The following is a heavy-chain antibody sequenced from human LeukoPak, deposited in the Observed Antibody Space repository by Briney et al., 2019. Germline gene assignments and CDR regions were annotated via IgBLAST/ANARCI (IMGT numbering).Heavy chain of an antibody. V-gene: IGHV3-30*18. CDR2: ISYDGSTK. D-gene: IGHD2-15*01. Sequence: GGSLRLSCAASGFTFSSYGMHWVRQAPGKGLEWVAVISYDGSTKRYPDSVKARFTISRDNSKNTLYLQMNSLRAEDTAVYYCAKDRYCSGGSCYYDAFDIWGQGTMVTVSS. CDR1: GFTFSSYG. J-gene: IGHJ3*02. CDR3: AKDRYCSGGSCYYDAFDI.